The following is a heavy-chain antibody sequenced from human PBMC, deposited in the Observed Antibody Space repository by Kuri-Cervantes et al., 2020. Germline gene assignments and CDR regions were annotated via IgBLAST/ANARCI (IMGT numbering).Heavy chain of an antibody. V-gene: IGHV3-21*01. J-gene: IGHJ6*03. CDR3: ARDGGRLRFLEWSYYYYMDV. CDR2: LSGSGSLT. Sequence: GESLKISCAASGFTFSNYAMSWVRQAPGKGLEWVSTLSGSGSLTYYADSVKGRFTISRDNAKNSLYLQMNSLGAEDTAVYYCARDGGRLRFLEWSYYYYMDVWGKGTTVTVSS. D-gene: IGHD3-3*01. CDR1: GFTFSNYA.